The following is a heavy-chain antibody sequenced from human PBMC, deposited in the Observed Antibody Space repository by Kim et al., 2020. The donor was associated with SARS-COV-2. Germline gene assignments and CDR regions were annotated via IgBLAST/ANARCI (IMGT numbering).Heavy chain of an antibody. D-gene: IGHD6-19*01. CDR3: ARHRSGGWYCYMDS. CDR2: IREDERGE. V-gene: IGHV3-7*03. Sequence: GGSLRLSCAASGFTFSSYYMSWVRQSPGKGLEWVAKIREDERGEGYIDSVKGRFTVSRDNAKNTLYLQMSSLRAEDSAVYYCARHRSGGWYCYMDSWGQG. J-gene: IGHJ4*02. CDR1: GFTFSSYY.